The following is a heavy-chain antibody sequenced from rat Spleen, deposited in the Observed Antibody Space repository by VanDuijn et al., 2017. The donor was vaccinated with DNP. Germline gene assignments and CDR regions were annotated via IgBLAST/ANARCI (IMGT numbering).Heavy chain of an antibody. D-gene: IGHD4-3*01. J-gene: IGHJ4*01. CDR2: ISYDGGNT. V-gene: IGHV5-22*01. CDR3: ARWNSGYYAMDA. CDR1: GFTFSNYD. Sequence: EVQLVESGGGLVQPGRSMKLSCATSGFTFSNYDMAWVRQAPTKGLEWVAYISYDGGNTYYGDSVKGRFTISRDNAKSTLYLQMNSLRSEDMATYYCARWNSGYYAMDAWGQGTSVTVSS.